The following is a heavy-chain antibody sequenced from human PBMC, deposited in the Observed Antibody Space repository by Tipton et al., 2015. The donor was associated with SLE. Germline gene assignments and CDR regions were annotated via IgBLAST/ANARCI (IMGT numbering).Heavy chain of an antibody. CDR1: GYTFSSNY. CDR3: ARERSRSGSGVFDY. Sequence: QLVQSGAEVKKPGASVKVSCTASGYTFSSNYIHWERQAPGQGLEWMGIVNPDTGGTSYAQRFPGRVTVTADTSSSTVYVELSSLRFDDTAVYYCARERSRSGSGVFDYGGHGSLVTVSS. V-gene: IGHV1-46*01. D-gene: IGHD2-15*01. J-gene: IGHJ4*01. CDR2: VNPDTGGT.